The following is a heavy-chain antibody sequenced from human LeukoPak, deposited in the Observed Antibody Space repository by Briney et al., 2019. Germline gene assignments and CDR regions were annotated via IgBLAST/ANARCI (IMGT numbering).Heavy chain of an antibody. J-gene: IGHJ4*02. V-gene: IGHV3-7*01. CDR2: IQPDGSGA. CDR1: GFTFRGFW. CDR3: AREDDHNTNDC. D-gene: IGHD5-24*01. Sequence: GGPLGFSCVTSGFTFRGFWMSWFRQAPGKGLEWVGNIQPDGSGAFYVDAMRGRFTISRDNAQNSLYLQINSLRAEDTAVYYCAREDDHNTNDCWGQGTLVTVSS.